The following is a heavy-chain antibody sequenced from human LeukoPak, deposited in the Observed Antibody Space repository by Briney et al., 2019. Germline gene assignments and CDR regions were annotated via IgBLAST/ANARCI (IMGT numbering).Heavy chain of an antibody. D-gene: IGHD2-2*01. V-gene: IGHV4-39*01. CDR3: ARHHNIVIAPTARGFDY. J-gene: IGHJ4*02. CDR2: VYYFGNT. CDR1: GGSISSSSYY. Sequence: PSETLSLTCTVSGGSISSSSYYWGWVRQPPGKGLEWIGSVYYFGNTYYSPSLKSRVTISVDTSKNQFSLKLSSVTAADTAVYYCARHHNIVIAPTARGFDYWGQGTLVTVSS.